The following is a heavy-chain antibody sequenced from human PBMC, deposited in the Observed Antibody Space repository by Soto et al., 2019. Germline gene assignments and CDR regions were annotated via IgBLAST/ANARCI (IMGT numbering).Heavy chain of an antibody. CDR2: ISYDGSNK. Sequence: GGSLRLSCAASGFTFSSYAMHWVRQAPGKGLEWVAVISYDGSNKYYADSVKGRFTISRDNSKNTLYLQMNSLRAEDTAVDYGASGGRKRGISPFDYWGQGTLVTVSS. CDR1: GFTFSSYA. CDR3: ASGGRKRGISPFDY. J-gene: IGHJ4*02. D-gene: IGHD1-20*01. V-gene: IGHV3-30-3*01.